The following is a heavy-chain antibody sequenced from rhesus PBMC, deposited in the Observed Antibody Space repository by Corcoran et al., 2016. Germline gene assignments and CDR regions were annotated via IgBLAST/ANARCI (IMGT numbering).Heavy chain of an antibody. D-gene: IGHD4-29*01. CDR2: INGNSGSP. V-gene: IGHV4-80*01. CDR1: GGSFSSYW. J-gene: IGHJ4*01. Sequence: QVQLQESGPGLVKPSETLSLTCAVSGGSFSSYWWSWIRQPPGKGLEWIGEINGNSGSPNYNPSLKSRVTSSKDASKNQFSLKLSSVTAADTAVYYCARYTDYGSSSLLGYWGQGVLVTVSS. CDR3: ARYTDYGSSSLLGY.